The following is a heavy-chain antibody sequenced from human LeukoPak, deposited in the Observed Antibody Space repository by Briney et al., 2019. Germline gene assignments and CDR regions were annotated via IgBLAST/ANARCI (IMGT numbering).Heavy chain of an antibody. CDR2: INHSGSV. J-gene: IGHJ6*03. V-gene: IGHV4-34*01. CDR1: NASFRGYN. CDR3: ARHKDYYYSYMDV. Sequence: PSETLSLTCGVSNASFRGYNWSWIRQFPGKGLEWIGEINHSGSVSSNPSLMGRVTISIDTSKNQFSLKLSSVTAADTAVYYCARHKDYYYSYMDVWGKGTTVTISS.